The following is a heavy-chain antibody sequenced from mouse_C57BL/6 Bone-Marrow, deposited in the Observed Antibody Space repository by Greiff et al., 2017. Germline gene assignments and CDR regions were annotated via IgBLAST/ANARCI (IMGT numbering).Heavy chain of an antibody. CDR1: GYTFTSYW. D-gene: IGHD1-1*01. CDR2: IYPGNSDT. Sequence: DVHLVESGTVLARPGASVKMSCKTSGYTFTSYWMHWVKQRPGQGLEWIGAIYPGNSDTSYNQKFKGKAKLTAVTSASTAYMELSSLTNEDSAVYYCTREAYYGSYWYFDVWGTGTTVTVSS. CDR3: TREAYYGSYWYFDV. V-gene: IGHV1-5*01. J-gene: IGHJ1*03.